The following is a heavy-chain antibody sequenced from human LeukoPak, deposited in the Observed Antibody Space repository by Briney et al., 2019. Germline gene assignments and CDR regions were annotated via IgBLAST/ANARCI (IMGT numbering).Heavy chain of an antibody. D-gene: IGHD4-17*01. V-gene: IGHV3-23*01. J-gene: IGHJ4*02. CDR1: GFTVSSNY. CDR3: ATYGDYTFSSNYFDY. CDR2: ISGSGGST. Sequence: PGGSLRLSCAASGFTVSSNYMSWVRQAPGKGLEWVSAISGSGGSTYYADSVKGRFTISRDDSKNTLYLQMNSLRAEDTAVYYCATYGDYTFSSNYFDYWGQGTLVTVSS.